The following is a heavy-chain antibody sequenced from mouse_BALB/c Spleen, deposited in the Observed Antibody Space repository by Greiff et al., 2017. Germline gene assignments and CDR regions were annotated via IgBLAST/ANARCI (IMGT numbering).Heavy chain of an antibody. CDR3: ARSYGNYVDFDY. Sequence: EVQRVESGPGLVKPSQSLSLTCTVTGYSITSDYAWNWIRQFPGNKLEWMGYISYSGSTSYNPSLKSRISITRDTSKNQFFLQLNSVTTEDTATYYCARSYGNYVDFDYWGQGTTLTVSS. J-gene: IGHJ2*01. CDR1: GYSITSDYA. V-gene: IGHV3-2*02. CDR2: ISYSGST. D-gene: IGHD2-1*01.